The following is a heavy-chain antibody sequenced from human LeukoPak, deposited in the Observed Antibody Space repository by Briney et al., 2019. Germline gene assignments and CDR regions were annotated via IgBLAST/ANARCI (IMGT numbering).Heavy chain of an antibody. J-gene: IGHJ4*02. D-gene: IGHD6-19*01. Sequence: PSETLSLTCTVSGGSISSYYWNWIRQPPGKGLEWIGFIYDSGTTNYNPSLRSRVTVSVGTSKNQFSLKLTSVTAADTAVYYCARSRYSSGSYYFDYWGQGTLVTVSS. CDR1: GGSISSYY. V-gene: IGHV4-59*08. CDR2: IYDSGTT. CDR3: ARSRYSSGSYYFDY.